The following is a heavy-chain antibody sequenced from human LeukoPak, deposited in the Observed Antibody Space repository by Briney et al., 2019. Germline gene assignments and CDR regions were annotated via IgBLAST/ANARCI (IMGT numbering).Heavy chain of an antibody. CDR3: ARMYYYGSGNYYNRHFDY. CDR1: GFTFSSYG. Sequence: GRSLRLSCAASGFTFSSYGMHWVRQAPGKGLEWVSYISSSSDYINYADSVKGRFTISRDNAKNSLYLQINSLRAEDTAVYYCARMYYYGSGNYYNRHFDYWGQGTLVTVSS. V-gene: IGHV3-21*01. D-gene: IGHD3-10*01. J-gene: IGHJ4*02. CDR2: ISSSSDYI.